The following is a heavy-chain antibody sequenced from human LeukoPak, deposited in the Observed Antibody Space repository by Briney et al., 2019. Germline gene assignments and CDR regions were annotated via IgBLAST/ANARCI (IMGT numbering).Heavy chain of an antibody. CDR1: GGTFSTSA. J-gene: IGHJ3*02. CDR3: ARALGEIAVTAFYLHYDFDI. D-gene: IGHD4-23*01. Sequence: ASVKVSCKASGGTFSTSAISWVRQAPGQGLEWMGGIIPFFVTPNYAQKFQGRVTITADESTSTVYMELSSLRSEDTAMYYCARALGEIAVTAFYLHYDFDIWGQGTMVTVSS. CDR2: IIPFFVTP. V-gene: IGHV1-69*13.